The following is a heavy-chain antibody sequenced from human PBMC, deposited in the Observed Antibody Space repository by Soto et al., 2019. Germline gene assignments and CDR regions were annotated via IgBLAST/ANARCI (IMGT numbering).Heavy chain of an antibody. CDR3: AQYGYDFWSGPLDY. V-gene: IGHV3-9*01. CDR1: GFTFDDYA. J-gene: IGHJ4*02. D-gene: IGHD3-3*01. CDR2: ISWNSGSI. Sequence: EVQLVESGGGLVQPGRSLRLSCAASGFTFDDYAMHWVRQAPGKGLEWVSGISWNSGSIGYADSVTGRFTISRDNAKNSLYLPMNSLRAEDTALYYCAQYGYDFWSGPLDYWGQGTLVTVCS.